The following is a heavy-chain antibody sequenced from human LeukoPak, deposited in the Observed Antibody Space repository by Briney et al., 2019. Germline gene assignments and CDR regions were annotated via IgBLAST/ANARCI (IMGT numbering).Heavy chain of an antibody. CDR3: ARGMFYDILTGYYIDAFDI. Sequence: PGGSLRLSCAASGFTLSSYSMNWVRQAPGKGLEWVSFISSSSSPIYYADSVKGRFTISRDNAKNSLYLQMNSLRAEDTAVYYCARGMFYDILTGYYIDAFDIWGQGTMVTVSS. J-gene: IGHJ3*02. V-gene: IGHV3-48*01. CDR1: GFTLSSYS. D-gene: IGHD3-9*01. CDR2: ISSSSSPI.